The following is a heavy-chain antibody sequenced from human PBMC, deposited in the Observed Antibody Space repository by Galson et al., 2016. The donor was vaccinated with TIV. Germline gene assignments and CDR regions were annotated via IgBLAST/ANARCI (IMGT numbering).Heavy chain of an antibody. J-gene: IGHJ6*02. Sequence: SVKVSCKASGGTFSSLVFNWVRQAPGQGLEWMGGIIPLFDTPNFAQKFQGRVTFTADESTGTAYMELSSLRSEDTAVYYCATDRNTAFDTDYYYYGMDVWGQGTTVTVSS. V-gene: IGHV1-69*13. CDR1: GGTFSSLV. D-gene: IGHD5-18*01. CDR3: ATDRNTAFDTDYYYYGMDV. CDR2: IIPLFDTP.